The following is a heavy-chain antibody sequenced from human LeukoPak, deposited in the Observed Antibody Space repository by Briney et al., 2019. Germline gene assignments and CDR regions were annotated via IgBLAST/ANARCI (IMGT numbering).Heavy chain of an antibody. CDR2: IGAAGSGT. J-gene: IGHJ4*02. Sequence: GGSLRLSCAASGFTFSSYAMNWVRQAPGKGLEWVSGIGAAGSGTYYADSVKGRFTISRDNSKNTLYLQMNSLRAEDTAVYYCAKKGGGGYFDYWGQGILVTVSS. V-gene: IGHV3-23*01. CDR3: AKKGGGGYFDY. D-gene: IGHD3-16*01. CDR1: GFTFSSYA.